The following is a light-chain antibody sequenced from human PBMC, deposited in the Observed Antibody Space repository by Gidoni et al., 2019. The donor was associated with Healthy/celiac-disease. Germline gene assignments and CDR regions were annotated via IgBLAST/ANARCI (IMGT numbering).Light chain of an antibody. V-gene: IGKV1-5*03. CDR1: QSISSW. CDR2: KAS. Sequence: DIQMTQSPSTLSASVGDRVTITCRASQSISSWLAWYQQKPGKAPKLLNYKASSLESGVPSRFSGSGSGTEFTLTISSLQPDDFSTYYCQQYPHWTFGQGTKVEIK. J-gene: IGKJ1*01. CDR3: QQYPHWT.